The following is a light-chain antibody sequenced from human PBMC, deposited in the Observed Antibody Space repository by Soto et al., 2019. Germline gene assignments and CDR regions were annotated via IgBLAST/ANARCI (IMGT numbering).Light chain of an antibody. V-gene: IGKV1D-13*01. CDR1: QGISSA. Sequence: AIQLPQSLSSLSASVGDRLTITGRASQGISSASAWYQQKPGKAPKLLIYDASSLESGVPSRFSGSGSGTDFTLTISSLQPEDFATYYCQQFNNYITFGQGKRLEIK. J-gene: IGKJ5*01. CDR3: QQFNNYIT. CDR2: DAS.